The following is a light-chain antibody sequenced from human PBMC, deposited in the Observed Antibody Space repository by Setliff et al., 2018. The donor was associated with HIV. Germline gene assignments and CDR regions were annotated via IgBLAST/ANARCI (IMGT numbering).Light chain of an antibody. J-gene: IGKJ4*01. Sequence: EIVLTQSPATLSLSPGERTTLSCRASQSVSGHLAWYQQKPGQTPRLLIYDAFKRATGIPARFSGSGHGTDFTLTISSLEAEDFAVYYCQQRAGWPLTVGGGTKVDIK. CDR1: QSVSGH. CDR3: QQRAGWPLT. CDR2: DAF. V-gene: IGKV3-11*01.